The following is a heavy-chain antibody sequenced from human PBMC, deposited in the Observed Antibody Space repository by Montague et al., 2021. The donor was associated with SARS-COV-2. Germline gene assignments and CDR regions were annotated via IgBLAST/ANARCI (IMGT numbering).Heavy chain of an antibody. J-gene: IGHJ6*02. CDR1: GFTFEDYA. D-gene: IGHD5-12*01. Sequence: SLRLSCAASGFTFEDYAMHWVRQTPGKGLEWASGISWNSGRLDYADYVAGRFTISRDNAKNSLYLQMNSLRAEDTALYYCAKGYFHSGYDRSWDYGMDVWGQGTTVTVSS. V-gene: IGHV3-9*01. CDR2: ISWNSGRL. CDR3: AKGYFHSGYDRSWDYGMDV.